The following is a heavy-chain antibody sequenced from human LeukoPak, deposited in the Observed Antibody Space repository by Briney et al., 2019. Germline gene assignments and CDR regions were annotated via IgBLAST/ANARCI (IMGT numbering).Heavy chain of an antibody. V-gene: IGHV3-7*01. CDR3: TRDGVATIWGIIDY. CDR1: GFPFCSYG. Sequence: GGSLRLSCAASGFPFCSYGVSWVRDAPGEGVEGGANINQGGSEKYYAASVKGLFTISRDNAENSLYLQINRLSADDTAVYYCTRDGVATIWGIIDYWGQGTLVTVSS. D-gene: IGHD5-12*01. J-gene: IGHJ4*02. CDR2: INQGGSEK.